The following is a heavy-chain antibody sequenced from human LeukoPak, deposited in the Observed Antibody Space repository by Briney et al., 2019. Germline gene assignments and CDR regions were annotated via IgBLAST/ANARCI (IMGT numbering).Heavy chain of an antibody. J-gene: IGHJ6*03. V-gene: IGHV7-4-1*02. D-gene: IGHD2-15*01. CDR1: GYTFTSYA. Sequence: ASVKVSCKASGYTFTSYAMNWVRQAPGQGLEWMGLINTNTGNPTYAQGFTGRFVFSLDTSVSTAYLQISSLKAEDTAVYYCARKSVAATPRDIVYQYYSMDVWGKGTTVTVSS. CDR3: ARKSVAATPRDIVYQYYSMDV. CDR2: INTNTGNP.